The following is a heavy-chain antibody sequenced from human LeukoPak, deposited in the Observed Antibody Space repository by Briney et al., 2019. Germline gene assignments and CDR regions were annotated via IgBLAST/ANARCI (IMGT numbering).Heavy chain of an antibody. J-gene: IGHJ4*02. CDR1: GFTFSSYA. D-gene: IGHD3-22*01. CDR2: ISGSGGST. V-gene: IGHV3-23*01. Sequence: HPGGSLRLSCAASGFTFSSYAMSWVRHAPGKGLGWVSAISGSGGSTYYADSVKGRFTISRDNSKNTLYLQMNSLRAEDTAVYYCAKVSYDSSGYLFDYWGQGTLVTVSS. CDR3: AKVSYDSSGYLFDY.